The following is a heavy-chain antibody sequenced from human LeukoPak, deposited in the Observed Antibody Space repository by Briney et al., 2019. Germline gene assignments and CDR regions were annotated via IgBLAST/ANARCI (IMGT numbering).Heavy chain of an antibody. Sequence: PGGSLRLSCTASGFTFGDYAMSWFRQAPGKGLEWVGFIRSKAYGGTTEYAASVKGRFTISRDDSKSIAYLQMNSLKTEDTAVYYCTRGEWELLYYFDYWGQGTLVTVSS. CDR3: TRGEWELLYYFDY. J-gene: IGHJ4*02. CDR1: GFTFGDYA. V-gene: IGHV3-49*03. D-gene: IGHD1-26*01. CDR2: IRSKAYGGTT.